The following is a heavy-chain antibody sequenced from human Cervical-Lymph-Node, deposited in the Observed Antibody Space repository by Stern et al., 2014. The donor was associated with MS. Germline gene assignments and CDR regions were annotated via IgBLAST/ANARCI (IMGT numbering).Heavy chain of an antibody. V-gene: IGHV5-51*01. CDR2: IFPDDSDT. Sequence: EVQLEESGAEVKKPGESLKISCKGSGYSFTTYWIGWVRQKPGKGLEWMGIIFPDDSDTTYSPSFEGQVTISADKSTAYLQWSTLKASDTAIYYCARQGSTGIDQWGQGTPVTVSS. D-gene: IGHD3-10*01. J-gene: IGHJ4*02. CDR3: ARQGSTGIDQ. CDR1: GYSFTTYW.